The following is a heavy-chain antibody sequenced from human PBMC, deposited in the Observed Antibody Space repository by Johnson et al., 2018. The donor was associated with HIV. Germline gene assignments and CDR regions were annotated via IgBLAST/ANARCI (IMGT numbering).Heavy chain of an antibody. CDR3: ALGAPWSCSDAFDI. J-gene: IGHJ3*02. Sequence: VQLVESGGGVVRPGGSLRLSCAASGFTFDDYGMIWVRQAPGQGLEWVSGINWNGGSTGYADSVKGRFTISRDNAKNSLYLQMHRLIAEDTALYYCALGAPWSCSDAFDIWGQGTMVTVSS. CDR1: GFTFDDYG. D-gene: IGHD3-3*01. V-gene: IGHV3-20*04. CDR2: INWNGGST.